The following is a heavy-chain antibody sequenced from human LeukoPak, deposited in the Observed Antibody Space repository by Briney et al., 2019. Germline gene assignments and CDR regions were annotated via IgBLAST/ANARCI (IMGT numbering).Heavy chain of an antibody. V-gene: IGHV3-15*01. Sequence: GGSLRLSCAASGFTFSSYWMSWVRQAPGKGLEWVGRIKSKTDGGATDFTAPVKGRFSISRDDSQNTLFLQMNSLRAEDTAVYFCAKPTVVKGERYHYHYYMDVWGKGTTVTISS. J-gene: IGHJ6*03. D-gene: IGHD4-23*01. CDR2: IKSKTDGGAT. CDR3: AKPTVVKGERYHYHYYMDV. CDR1: GFTFSSYW.